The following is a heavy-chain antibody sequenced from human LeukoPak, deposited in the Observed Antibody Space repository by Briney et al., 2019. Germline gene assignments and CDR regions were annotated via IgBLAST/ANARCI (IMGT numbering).Heavy chain of an antibody. D-gene: IGHD6-13*01. CDR2: ISTYNGDT. Sequence: ASVKVSCKASGYTFPNYGISWVRQAPGQGLAWMGWISTYNGDTNYAQKLQGRVTMTTDTSTNTAYMELRSLRSDDTAVYYCASDHLSIEATGTRYWGQGTLVTVSS. CDR1: GYTFPNYG. V-gene: IGHV1-18*01. CDR3: ASDHLSIEATGTRY. J-gene: IGHJ4*02.